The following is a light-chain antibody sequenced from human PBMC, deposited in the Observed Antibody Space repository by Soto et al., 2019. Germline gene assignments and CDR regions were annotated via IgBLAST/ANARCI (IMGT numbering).Light chain of an antibody. CDR2: DVT. CDR3: SSYSNSTTHVL. Sequence: QSALTQPASVSGSPGQSITISCTGTSSDVGGYNYVSWYQQHPGKAPKLIIYDVTNRPSGLSYRFSASKSGSTASLTISGLQAEDEADYYCSSYSNSTTHVLFGGGTKVTVL. CDR1: SSDVGGYNY. J-gene: IGLJ2*01. V-gene: IGLV2-14*01.